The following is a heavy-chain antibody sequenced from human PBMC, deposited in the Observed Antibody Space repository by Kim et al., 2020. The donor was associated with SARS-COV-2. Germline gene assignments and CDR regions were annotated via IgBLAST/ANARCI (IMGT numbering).Heavy chain of an antibody. CDR2: IYYSGST. J-gene: IGHJ4*02. Sequence: SETLSLTCTVSGGSISSYYWSWIRKPQGTGMAWIGYIYYSGSTNYNPTPNSRVNISVDTSTNKFSLKLSSATAAATAASIYSSSGYGFCFDYWGQGTQFT. D-gene: IGHD5-12*01. V-gene: IGHV4-59*08. CDR1: GGSISSYY. CDR3: SSSGYGFCFDY.